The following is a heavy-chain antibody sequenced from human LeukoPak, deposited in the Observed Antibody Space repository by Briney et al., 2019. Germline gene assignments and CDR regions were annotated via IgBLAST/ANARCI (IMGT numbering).Heavy chain of an antibody. D-gene: IGHD5-12*01. CDR1: GGSISSYY. J-gene: IGHJ4*02. CDR2: IYYSGGT. CDR3: ARGSGGYDRFDY. V-gene: IGHV4-59*01. Sequence: SETLSLTCTVSGGSISSYYWSWIRQPPGKGLEWIGYIYYSGGTNYNPSLKSRVTISVDTSKNQFSLKLSSVTAADTAVYYCARGSGGYDRFDYWGQGTLVTVSS.